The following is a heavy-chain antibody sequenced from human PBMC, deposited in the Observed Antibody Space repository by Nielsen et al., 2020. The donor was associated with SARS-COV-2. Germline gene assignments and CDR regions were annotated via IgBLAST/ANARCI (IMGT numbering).Heavy chain of an antibody. Sequence: WVRQASGQGLEWMGWISAYNGNTNYAQKLQGRVTMTTDTSTSTAYMELRSLRSDDTAVYYCARVYYYGSGSYWGYYYYYMDVWGKGTTFTVSS. CDR2: ISAYNGNT. D-gene: IGHD3-10*01. CDR3: ARVYYYGSGSYWGYYYYYMDV. J-gene: IGHJ6*03. V-gene: IGHV1-18*01.